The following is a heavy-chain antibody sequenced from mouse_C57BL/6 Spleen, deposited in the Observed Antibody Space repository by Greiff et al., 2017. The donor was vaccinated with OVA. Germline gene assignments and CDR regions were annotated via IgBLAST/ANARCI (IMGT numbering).Heavy chain of an antibody. CDR1: GYTFTDYE. Sequence: QVQLQQSGAELVRPGASVTLSCKASGYTFTDYEMHWVKQTPVHGLEWIGAIDPETGGTAYNQKFKGKAILTADKSSSTAYMELRSLTSEDSAVYYCTRRSRRGYFDVWGTGTTVTVSS. CDR2: IDPETGGT. CDR3: TRRSRRGYFDV. V-gene: IGHV1-15*01. D-gene: IGHD1-1*01. J-gene: IGHJ1*03.